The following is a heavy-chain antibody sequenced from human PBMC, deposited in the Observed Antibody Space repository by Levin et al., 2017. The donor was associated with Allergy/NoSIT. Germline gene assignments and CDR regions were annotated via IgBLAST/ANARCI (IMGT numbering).Heavy chain of an antibody. CDR2: INPKTGGT. J-gene: IGHJ5*02. CDR3: ARNGLNMVRGVINWFDP. CDR1: GYTFSGYY. Sequence: VASVKVSCKASGYTFSGYYIHWVRQAPGQGFEWMGWINPKTGGTNYVHKFQGRVTMTRDTSINTAYMELSGLTSDDTAVYYCARNGLNMVRGVINWFDPWGQGTLVTVSS. D-gene: IGHD3-10*01. V-gene: IGHV1-2*02.